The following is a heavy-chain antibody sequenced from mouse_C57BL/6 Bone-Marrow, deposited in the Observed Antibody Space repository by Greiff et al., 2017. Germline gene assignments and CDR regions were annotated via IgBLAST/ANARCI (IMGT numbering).Heavy chain of an antibody. Sequence: QVQLKQPGAELVMPGASVKLSCKASGYTFTSYWMHWVKQRPGQGLEWIGEIDPSDSYTNYNQKFKGKSTLTVDKSSSTAYMQLSSLTSEDSAVYYCARSHYDGYLDYWGRGTTLTVSS. CDR2: IDPSDSYT. V-gene: IGHV1-69*01. CDR1: GYTFTSYW. CDR3: ARSHYDGYLDY. J-gene: IGHJ2*01. D-gene: IGHD2-3*01.